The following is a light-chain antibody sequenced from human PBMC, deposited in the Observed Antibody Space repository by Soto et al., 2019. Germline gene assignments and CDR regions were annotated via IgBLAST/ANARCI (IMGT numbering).Light chain of an antibody. CDR3: QQCTNWPYT. V-gene: IGKV3-15*01. CDR1: QSVGSN. J-gene: IGKJ2*01. Sequence: EIVITQSPATLSVSPGERASLSCRASQSVGSNLAWYQQTAGQAPRRLIYGASTRATGIPARFSGSGSGTEFTLTCSSLQSEDCAVYSFQQCTNWPYTFGQGTKLEL. CDR2: GAS.